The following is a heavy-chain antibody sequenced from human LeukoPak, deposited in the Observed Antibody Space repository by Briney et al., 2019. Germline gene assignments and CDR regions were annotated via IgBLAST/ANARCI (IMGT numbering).Heavy chain of an antibody. V-gene: IGHV4-34*01. CDR2: INHSGST. J-gene: IGHJ4*02. Sequence: SETLSLTCAVYGGSFSGYYWSWIRQPPGKGLEWIGEINHSGSTNYNPSLKSRVTMSVDTSKNQFSLKLSSVTAADTAVYYCARGRLQQCSGGSCSFDYWGQGTLVTVSS. CDR1: GGSFSGYY. CDR3: ARGRLQQCSGGSCSFDY. D-gene: IGHD2-15*01.